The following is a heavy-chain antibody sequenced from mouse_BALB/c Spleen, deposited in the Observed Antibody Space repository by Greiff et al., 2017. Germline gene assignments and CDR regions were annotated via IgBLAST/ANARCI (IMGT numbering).Heavy chain of an antibody. J-gene: IGHJ2*01. Sequence: QVQLQQPGAELVKPGASVKMSCKASGYTFTSYWINWVKQRPGQGLEWIGDIYPGRGITNYNEKFKSKATLTLDTASSTAYMQLSSLTSEDAAVYYYSRCSYGSSYCYFDYWGQGTTLTVSS. D-gene: IGHD1-1*01. V-gene: IGHV1-55*01. CDR3: SRCSYGSSYCYFDY. CDR2: IYPGRGIT. CDR1: GYTFTSYW.